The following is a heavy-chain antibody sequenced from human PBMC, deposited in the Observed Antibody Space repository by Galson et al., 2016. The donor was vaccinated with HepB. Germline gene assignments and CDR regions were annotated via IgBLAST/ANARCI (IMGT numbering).Heavy chain of an antibody. J-gene: IGHJ5*01. D-gene: IGHD6-19*01. CDR1: GFTFSYYY. CDR3: ARMFPLYSSGWYVRGDGWFDS. Sequence: SLRLSCAASGFTFSYYYMSWIRQAPGKGLEWVSYISGDGRTINYADSVKGRFTISRGNAKNSLYLHMNSLTGEGTAVYYCARMFPLYSSGWYVRGDGWFDSWGQGTLVTVSS. CDR2: ISGDGRTI. V-gene: IGHV3-11*01.